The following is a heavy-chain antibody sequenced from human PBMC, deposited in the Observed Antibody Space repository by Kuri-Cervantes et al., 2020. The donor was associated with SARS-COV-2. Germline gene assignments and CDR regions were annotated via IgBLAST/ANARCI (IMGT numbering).Heavy chain of an antibody. J-gene: IGHJ2*01. V-gene: IGHV3-21*01. CDR1: GFTFSSHC. D-gene: IGHD5-12*01. CDR2: ISSSSSYI. Sequence: GGSLRLSCTASGFTFSSHCMSWVRQAPGKGLEWVSSISSSSSYIYYADSVKGRFTISRDNAKNSLYLQMNSLRAEDTAVYYCARVGGRDIVATDWYFDLWGRGTLVTVSS. CDR3: ARVGGRDIVATDWYFDL.